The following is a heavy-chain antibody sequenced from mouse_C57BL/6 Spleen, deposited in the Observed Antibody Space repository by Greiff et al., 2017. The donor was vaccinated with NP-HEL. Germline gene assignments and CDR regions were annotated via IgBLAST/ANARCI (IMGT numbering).Heavy chain of an antibody. D-gene: IGHD1-1*02. CDR1: GYAFSSSW. CDR2: IYPGDGDT. J-gene: IGHJ2*01. CDR3: ARWGGLYYFDY. V-gene: IGHV1-82*01. Sequence: VKLQQSGPELVKPGASVKISCKASGYAFSSSWMNWVKQRPGKGLEWIGRIYPGDGDTNYNGKFKGKATLTADKSSSTAYMQLSSLTSEDSAVYFCARWGGLYYFDYWGQGTTLTVSS.